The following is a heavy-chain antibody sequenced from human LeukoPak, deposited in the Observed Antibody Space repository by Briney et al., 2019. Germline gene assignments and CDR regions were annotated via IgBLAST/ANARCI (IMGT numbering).Heavy chain of an antibody. D-gene: IGHD3-16*02. V-gene: IGHV3-33*06. Sequence: GGSLRLSCAASGFNFSSYGRHWVRQAPGKGLEWVTIIWYDGSNKNYADSVKGRFTISRDNSKNTLYLQMNSLRVEDTAVYYCAKDRMITFGGVIVPEGTFDYWGQGTLVTVSS. J-gene: IGHJ4*02. CDR3: AKDRMITFGGVIVPEGTFDY. CDR2: IWYDGSNK. CDR1: GFNFSSYG.